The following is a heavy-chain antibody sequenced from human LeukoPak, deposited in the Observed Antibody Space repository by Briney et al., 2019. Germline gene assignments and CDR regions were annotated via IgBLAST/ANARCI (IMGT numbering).Heavy chain of an antibody. Sequence: GGSLRLSCAASGFTFSSYSMNWVRQAPGKGLEWVSSIRSSSSYIYYADSVKGRFTISRDNAKNSLYLQMNSLRAEDTAVYYCASTSGYYYGSGSLGYWGQGTLVTVSS. V-gene: IGHV3-21*01. CDR2: IRSSSSYI. CDR3: ASTSGYYYGSGSLGY. D-gene: IGHD3-10*01. J-gene: IGHJ4*02. CDR1: GFTFSSYS.